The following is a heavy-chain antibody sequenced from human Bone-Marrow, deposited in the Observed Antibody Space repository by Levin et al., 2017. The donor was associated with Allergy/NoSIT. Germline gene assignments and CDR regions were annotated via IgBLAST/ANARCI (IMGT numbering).Heavy chain of an antibody. CDR1: GGSIRSGGYY. J-gene: IGHJ3*02. V-gene: IGHV4-31*03. D-gene: IGHD2-15*01. CDR2: IYYSGST. Sequence: SQPLSLPCPVSGGSIRSGGYYWSWLRQHPGKGLEWIGYIYYSGSTYYNPSLKSRVTISVDTSKNQFSLKLSSVTAADTAVYYCARYRPTTLVVVAAPDAFDIWGQGTMVTVSS. CDR3: ARYRPTTLVVVAAPDAFDI.